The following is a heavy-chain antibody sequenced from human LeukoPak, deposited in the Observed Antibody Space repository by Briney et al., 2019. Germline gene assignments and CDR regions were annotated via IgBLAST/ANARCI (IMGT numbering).Heavy chain of an antibody. J-gene: IGHJ4*02. CDR1: GFTFSTYW. V-gene: IGHV3-7*02. CDR3: ARNYGGYPY. CDR2: IKQDGSDK. Sequence: GGSLRLSCAASGFTFSTYWMSWVRQAPGKGLEWVADIKQDGSDKYYVDSVKGRFTISRGNAKNSLYLQMNSLRAEDTSVYYCARNYGGYPYWGQGTLVTVSS. D-gene: IGHD4-23*01.